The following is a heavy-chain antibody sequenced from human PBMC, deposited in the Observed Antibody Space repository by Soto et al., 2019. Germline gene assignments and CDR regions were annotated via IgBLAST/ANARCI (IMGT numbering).Heavy chain of an antibody. Sequence: SETLSLTSTVSGGSIDSYYWTWIRQPPGRGLECIGYIDDSGSTTSSPSLRSRVTMSVDTSKRHFPLRLTSVTAADTGVYYCARAGSSGWYLDYWGQGTLVTVSS. CDR1: GGSIDSYY. J-gene: IGHJ4*02. CDR2: IDDSGST. D-gene: IGHD6-19*01. V-gene: IGHV4-59*01. CDR3: ARAGSSGWYLDY.